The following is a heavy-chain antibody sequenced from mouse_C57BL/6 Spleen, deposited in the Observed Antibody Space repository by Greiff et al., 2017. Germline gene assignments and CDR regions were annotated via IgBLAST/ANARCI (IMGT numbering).Heavy chain of an antibody. V-gene: IGHV1-50*01. CDR3: ASRTGKGAGFAY. D-gene: IGHD4-1*01. J-gene: IGHJ3*01. CDR2: IDPSDSYT. CDR1: GYTFTSYW. Sequence: QVQLQQPGAELVMPGASVKLSCKASGYTFTSYWMQWVKQRPGQGLEWIGEIDPSDSYTNYNQKFKGKATLTVDTSSSTAYMQLSSLTSEDSAVYYCASRTGKGAGFAYWGQVTLVTVSA.